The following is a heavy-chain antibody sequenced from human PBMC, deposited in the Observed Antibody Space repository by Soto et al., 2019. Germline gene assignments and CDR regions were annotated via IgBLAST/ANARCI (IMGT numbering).Heavy chain of an antibody. J-gene: IGHJ6*02. CDR1: GFTFSSYG. D-gene: IGHD6-19*01. Sequence: GGSLRLSCAASGFTFSSYGMHWVRQAPGKGLEWVAVISYDGSNKYYADSVKGRFTLSRDNSKNTRYLQMNSLRAEDTAVYYSAKIEAVAGYYYYYYGMDVWGQGTTVTVS. CDR2: ISYDGSNK. CDR3: AKIEAVAGYYYYYYGMDV. V-gene: IGHV3-30*18.